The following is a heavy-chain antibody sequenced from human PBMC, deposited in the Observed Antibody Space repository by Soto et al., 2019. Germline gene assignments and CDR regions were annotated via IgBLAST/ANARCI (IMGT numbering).Heavy chain of an antibody. J-gene: IGHJ4*02. CDR3: ARATPTRSQRGYCSGGSCYEARYFDY. D-gene: IGHD2-15*01. Sequence: SVKVSCKASGGTFSSYAISWVRQAPGQGLEWMGGIIPIFGIANYAQKFQGRVTITADKSTSTAYMELSSLRSEDTAVYYCARATPTRSQRGYCSGGSCYEARYFDYWGQGTLVTVSS. CDR2: IIPIFGIA. V-gene: IGHV1-69*10. CDR1: GGTFSSYA.